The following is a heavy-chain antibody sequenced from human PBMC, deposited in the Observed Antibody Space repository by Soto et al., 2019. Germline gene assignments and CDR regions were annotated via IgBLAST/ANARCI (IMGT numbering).Heavy chain of an antibody. CDR3: ARGGDEGLDYYDSSVGAFDI. CDR2: IYYSGST. V-gene: IGHV4-30-4*01. CDR1: GGSISSGDYY. D-gene: IGHD3-22*01. J-gene: IGHJ3*02. Sequence: QVQLQESGPGLVKPSQTLSLTCTVSGGSISSGDYYWSWIRQPPEKGLEWIGYIYYSGSTYYNPSLKSRVTISVDTSKNQFSLKLSSVTAADTAVYYCARGGDEGLDYYDSSVGAFDIWGQGTMVTVSS.